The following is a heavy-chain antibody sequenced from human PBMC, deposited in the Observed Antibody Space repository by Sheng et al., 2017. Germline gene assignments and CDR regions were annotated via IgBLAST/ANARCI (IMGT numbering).Heavy chain of an antibody. D-gene: IGHD3-10*01. Sequence: EVQLVESGGGLVKPGGSLRLSRAASGFTFTSYRMNWVRQAPGKGLEWVSSISSTSSYIYYADSVKGRFTISRDNAKNSLYLQMNSLRAEDTAVYYCARDLMVRGVISRDYWGQGTLVTVSS. CDR2: ISSTSSYI. J-gene: IGHJ4*02. CDR1: GFTFTSYR. V-gene: IGHV3-21*01. CDR3: ARDLMVRGVISRDY.